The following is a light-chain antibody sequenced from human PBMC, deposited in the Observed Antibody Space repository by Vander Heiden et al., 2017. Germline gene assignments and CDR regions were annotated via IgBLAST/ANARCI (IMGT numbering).Light chain of an antibody. CDR3: GTWDTSRSSYV. Sequence: VSAAPAPKVTITCPGSSPNIGTNYFSWYQQLPGTAPKLLIYENNKRPSGIPDRFSDSKSGTSATLGITGLQTGDEADYYCGTWDTSRSSYVFGTGTKFTVL. J-gene: IGLJ1*01. CDR2: ENN. CDR1: SPNIGTNY. V-gene: IGLV1-51*02.